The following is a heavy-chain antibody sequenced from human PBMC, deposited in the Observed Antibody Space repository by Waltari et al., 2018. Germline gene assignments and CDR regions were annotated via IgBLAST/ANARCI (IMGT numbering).Heavy chain of an antibody. V-gene: IGHV4-61*01. CDR1: GGSVSSGTYY. CDR3: ARELGERYYLDHFDS. D-gene: IGHD1-26*01. J-gene: IGHJ4*02. Sequence: QVQLQESGPGLEKPSETLSVTCTVSGGSVSSGTYYWSWIRQPPGRGLEWIGYLYYSGSTNYNPSLKSRGTISIDTSQNQFSLNLNAVTAADTAVYYCARELGERYYLDHFDSWGQGTLVTVSS. CDR2: LYYSGST.